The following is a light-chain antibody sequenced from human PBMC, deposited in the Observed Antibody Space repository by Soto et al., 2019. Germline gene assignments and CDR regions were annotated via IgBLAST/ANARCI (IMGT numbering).Light chain of an antibody. V-gene: IGKV3-11*01. Sequence: EIVLTQSPATLSLSPVERATLSCRASQSVGSYLAWFQQRPGQAPRLLIYDASNRATGIPARFSGSGSGTDFTITINTPEPEDVAVYYCPQRTNWPIAFGQG. CDR1: QSVGSY. J-gene: IGKJ5*01. CDR3: PQRTNWPIA. CDR2: DAS.